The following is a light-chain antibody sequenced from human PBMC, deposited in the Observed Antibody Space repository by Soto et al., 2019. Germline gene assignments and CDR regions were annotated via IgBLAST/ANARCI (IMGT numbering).Light chain of an antibody. V-gene: IGKV3-20*01. J-gene: IGKJ1*01. CDR2: STS. Sequence: LSLSPGDRATLSCRASQSLSVSYIAWYQQKPGQAPRLLIYSTSTRAAGIPDRFTGRGSGTHFTLAISRLEPEDFAVYYCHQFGDSPQTFGQGTKVDIK. CDR3: HQFGDSPQT. CDR1: QSLSVSY.